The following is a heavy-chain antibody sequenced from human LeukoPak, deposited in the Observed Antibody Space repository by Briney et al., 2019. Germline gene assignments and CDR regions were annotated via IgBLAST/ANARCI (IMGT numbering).Heavy chain of an antibody. D-gene: IGHD5-12*01. V-gene: IGHV1-18*01. CDR2: ISAYNGNT. CDR1: GYTFTSYG. CDR3: ARVVLSGYDRNRRYYYYGMDV. J-gene: IGHJ6*02. Sequence: GASVKVSCKASGYTFTSYGISWVRQAPGQGLEWMGWISAYNGNTNYAQKLQGRVTMTTDTSTSTAYMELRSLRSDDTAVYYCARVVLSGYDRNRRYYYYGMDVWGQGTTVTVSS.